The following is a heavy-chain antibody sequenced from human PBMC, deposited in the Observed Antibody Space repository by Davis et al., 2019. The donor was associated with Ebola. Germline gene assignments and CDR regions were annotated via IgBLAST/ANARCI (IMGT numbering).Heavy chain of an antibody. CDR2: IRSKANSYAT. Sequence: PGGSLRLSCAASGFTFSGSAMHWVRQASGKGLEWVGRIRSKANSYATAYAASVKGRFTISRDDSKNTAYLQMNSLKTEDTAVYYCTRLEPTTLDAFDIWGQGTMVTVSS. CDR1: GFTFSGSA. CDR3: TRLEPTTLDAFDI. J-gene: IGHJ3*02. V-gene: IGHV3-73*01. D-gene: IGHD2-15*01.